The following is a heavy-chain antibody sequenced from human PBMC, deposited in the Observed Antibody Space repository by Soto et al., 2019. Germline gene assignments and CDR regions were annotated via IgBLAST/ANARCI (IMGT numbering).Heavy chain of an antibody. Sequence: ASVKVSCKASGYTFTSDYMHWVRQAPGQGLEWMGIINPSGGSTSYAQKFQGRVTMTRDTSTSTVYMELSSLGSGDTAVYYCARVYPSDTRYGYVGNNWFDPWSQGTLVTVSS. D-gene: IGHD5-18*01. J-gene: IGHJ5*02. CDR1: GYTFTSDY. CDR3: ARVYPSDTRYGYVGNNWFDP. V-gene: IGHV1-46*03. CDR2: INPSGGST.